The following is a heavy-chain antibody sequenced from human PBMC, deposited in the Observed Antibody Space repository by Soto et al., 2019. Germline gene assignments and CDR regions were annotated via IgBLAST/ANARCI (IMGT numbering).Heavy chain of an antibody. CDR3: AKQQGPGTPYYYAMDV. V-gene: IGHV3-23*01. CDR2: IRSRGDRT. Sequence: EVQLLESGGGLVQPGGSLRLSCAASGFTFSSYAMSWVRQAPGKGLELVSVIRSRGDRTYSADSVKGRFTITRDNSRNTLYMQMNSLSVEDTAVYYCAKQQGPGTPYYYAMDVWGQGTTVTVSS. CDR1: GFTFSSYA. D-gene: IGHD1-1*01. J-gene: IGHJ6*02.